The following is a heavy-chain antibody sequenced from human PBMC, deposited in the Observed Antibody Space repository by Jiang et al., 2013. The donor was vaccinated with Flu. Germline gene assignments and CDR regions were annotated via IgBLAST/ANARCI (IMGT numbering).Heavy chain of an antibody. V-gene: IGHV1-69*04. CDR3: ARQTIKGDIVVVPAAMTHWFDP. D-gene: IGHD2-2*01. Sequence: SVKVSCKASGGTFSSYAISWVRQASGQGLEWMGRIIPILGIANYAQKFQGRVTITADKSTSTAYMELSSLRSEDTAVYYCARQTIKGDIVVVPAAMTHWFDPWGQGTLVTVSS. J-gene: IGHJ5*02. CDR1: GGTFSSYA. CDR2: IIPILGIA.